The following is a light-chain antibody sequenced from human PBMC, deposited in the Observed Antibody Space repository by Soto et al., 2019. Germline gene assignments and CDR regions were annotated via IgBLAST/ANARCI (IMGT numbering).Light chain of an antibody. J-gene: IGLJ2*01. CDR2: GNT. V-gene: IGLV1-40*01. CDR3: QSYDYRLNALYVV. Sequence: QSVLTQPPSVSGALGQRVTISCTGSSSNIGAGYDVHWYQQLPGTAPKLLIYGNTNRPSGVPDRFSGSKSGTSASLAITGLQAEDEADYYCQSYDYRLNALYVVFGGGTKLTVL. CDR1: SSNIGAGYD.